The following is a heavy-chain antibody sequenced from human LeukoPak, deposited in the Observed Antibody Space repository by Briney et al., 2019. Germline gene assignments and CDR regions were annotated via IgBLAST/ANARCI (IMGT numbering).Heavy chain of an antibody. CDR1: GFIFSTYA. Sequence: PGGSLRLSCAASGFIFSTYAMSWVRQAPGKGLEWVSVISGSGGSTYYADSVKGRFTVSRDNSKNSVYLQMNSLRDEDTAVYYCARTTGYYYYFDYWGQGTLVTVSS. D-gene: IGHD3-9*01. CDR3: ARTTGYYYYFDY. V-gene: IGHV3-23*01. J-gene: IGHJ4*02. CDR2: ISGSGGST.